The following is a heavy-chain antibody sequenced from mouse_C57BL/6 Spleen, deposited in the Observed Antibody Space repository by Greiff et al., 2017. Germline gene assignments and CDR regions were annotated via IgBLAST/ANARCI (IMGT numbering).Heavy chain of an antibody. CDR1: GYTFTSYW. CDR2: IDPSDSET. Sequence: VQLQQPGAELVRPGSSVKLSCKASGYTFTSYWMHWVEQRPIQGLEWIGNIDPSDSETHYNQKFKDKATLPVDKSSSTAYMQLSSLTSEDSAVYYCARGSYDYGEGYWGQGTTLTVSS. D-gene: IGHD2-4*01. V-gene: IGHV1-52*01. J-gene: IGHJ2*01. CDR3: ARGSYDYGEGY.